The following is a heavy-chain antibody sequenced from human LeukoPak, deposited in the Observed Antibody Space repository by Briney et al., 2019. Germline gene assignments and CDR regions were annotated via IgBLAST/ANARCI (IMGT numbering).Heavy chain of an antibody. D-gene: IGHD1-1*01. V-gene: IGHV3-23*01. CDR2: ISGSGDNT. CDR3: ARRGTGHGMDV. Sequence: PGGSLRLSCAASGFTFSNYAMSWVRQAPGKGLEWVSAISGSGDNTYFADSVKGRFTISRDNSEKTLYLQMSSLRAEDTAVYYCARRGTGHGMDVWGQGTTVIVSS. CDR1: GFTFSNYA. J-gene: IGHJ6*02.